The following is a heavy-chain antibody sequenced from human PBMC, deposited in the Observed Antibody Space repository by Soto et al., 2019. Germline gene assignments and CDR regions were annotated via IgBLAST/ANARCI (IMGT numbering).Heavy chain of an antibody. J-gene: IGHJ6*02. CDR1: GFTFSSYW. V-gene: IGHV3-74*01. CDR3: ARDPLAARLGYYYYGMDV. CDR2: INSDGSST. D-gene: IGHD6-6*01. Sequence: GGSLRLSCAASGFTFSSYWMHWVRQAPGKGLVWVSRINSDGSSTSYADSVKGRFTISRDNAKNTLYLQMNSLRAEDTAVYYWARDPLAARLGYYYYGMDVWGQGTTVTVSS.